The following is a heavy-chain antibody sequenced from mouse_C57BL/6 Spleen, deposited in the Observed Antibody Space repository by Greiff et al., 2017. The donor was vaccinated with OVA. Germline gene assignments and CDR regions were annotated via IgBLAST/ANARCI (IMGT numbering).Heavy chain of an antibody. D-gene: IGHD2-4*01. V-gene: IGHV5-4*01. Sequence: EVQLVESGGGLVKPGGSLKLSCAASGFTFSSYAMSWVRQTPEKRLEWVATISDGGSYTYYPDNVKGRFTISRDNAKNNLYLQMSHLKSEDTAMYYCARGHDYGGAMDYWGQGTSVTVSS. CDR1: GFTFSSYA. J-gene: IGHJ4*01. CDR2: ISDGGSYT. CDR3: ARGHDYGGAMDY.